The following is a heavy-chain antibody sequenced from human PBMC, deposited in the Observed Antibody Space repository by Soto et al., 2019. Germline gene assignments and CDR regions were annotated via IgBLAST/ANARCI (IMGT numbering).Heavy chain of an antibody. CDR2: IYYSGST. CDR1: GGSISSGGYY. V-gene: IGHV4-31*03. J-gene: IGHJ6*02. CDR3: ARDSDAYGMDV. Sequence: LSLTCTVSGGSISSGGYYWSWIRQHPGKGLEWIGYIYYSGSTYYNPSLKSRVTISVDTSKNQFSLKLSSVTAADTAVYYCARDSDAYGMDVWGQGTTVTVSS.